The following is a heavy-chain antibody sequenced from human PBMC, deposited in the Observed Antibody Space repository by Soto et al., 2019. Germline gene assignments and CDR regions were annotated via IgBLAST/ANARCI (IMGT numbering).Heavy chain of an antibody. V-gene: IGHV1-69*13. CDR1: GDRFSRYA. Sequence: LVKRYCKAFGDRFSRYAISWLRQAPGQGLEWMGGIIPIFGTANYAQKFQGRVTITADESTSTAYMELSSLRSEDTAVYYCARDSSIIAARLYYYYGMDVWGQGTTVTVSS. CDR2: IIPIFGTA. CDR3: ARDSSIIAARLYYYYGMDV. J-gene: IGHJ6*02. D-gene: IGHD6-6*01.